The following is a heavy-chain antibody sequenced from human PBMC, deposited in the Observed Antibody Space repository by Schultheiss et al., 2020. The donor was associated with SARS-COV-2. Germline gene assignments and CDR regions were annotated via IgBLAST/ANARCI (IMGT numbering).Heavy chain of an antibody. V-gene: IGHV1-2*02. CDR1: GYTFTSYG. J-gene: IGHJ4*02. Sequence: GESLKISCKASGYTFTSYGISWVRQAPGQGLEWMGWMNPNSGGTNYAQKFQGRVTMTRDTSISTAYMELSRLRSDDTAVYYCATGTPKVGYFDYWGQGTLVTVSS. CDR3: ATGTPKVGYFDY. CDR2: MNPNSGGT. D-gene: IGHD1-26*01.